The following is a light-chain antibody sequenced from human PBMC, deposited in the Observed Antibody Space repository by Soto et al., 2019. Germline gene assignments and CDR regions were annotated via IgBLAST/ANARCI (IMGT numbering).Light chain of an antibody. CDR1: QSVSSSY. CDR2: GAS. V-gene: IGKV3-15*01. J-gene: IGKJ1*01. Sequence: EIVMTQSPSTLSMSPGERATLSCRASQSVSSSYLAWYQQKPGQSPRLLILGASTRATGFPARFSGSGSGTDFTLTISSLQSEDLAVYYCQQYNSCPWAFGQGTKVDIK. CDR3: QQYNSCPWA.